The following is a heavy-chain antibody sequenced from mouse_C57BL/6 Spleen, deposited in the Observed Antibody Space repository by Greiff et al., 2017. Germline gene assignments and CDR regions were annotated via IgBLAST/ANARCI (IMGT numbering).Heavy chain of an antibody. CDR3: ARTGDYERWFAD. CDR2: IYPGDGDT. Sequence: QVQLQQSGPELVKPGASVKISCKASGYAFSSSWMNWVKQRPGKGLEWIGRIYPGDGDTNYNGKFKGKATLTADKSSSTAYMQLSSLTSEDSAVYFCARTGDYERWFADWGQGTLVTVSA. D-gene: IGHD2-4*01. CDR1: GYAFSSSW. J-gene: IGHJ3*01. V-gene: IGHV1-82*01.